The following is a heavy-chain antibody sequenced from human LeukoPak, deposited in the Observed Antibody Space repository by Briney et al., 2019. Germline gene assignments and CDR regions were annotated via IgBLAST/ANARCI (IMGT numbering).Heavy chain of an antibody. CDR3: ARGYCSGGSCYSDWFDP. V-gene: IGHV4-59*08. D-gene: IGHD2-15*01. CDR2: IYYSGST. CDR1: GGSISSHY. J-gene: IGHJ5*02. Sequence: SETLSLTCTVSGGSISSHYWSWIRQPPGKGLEWIGYIYYSGSTNYNPSLKSRVTISVDTSKNQFSLKLSSVTAADTAVYYCARGYCSGGSCYSDWFDPWGQGTLVTVSS.